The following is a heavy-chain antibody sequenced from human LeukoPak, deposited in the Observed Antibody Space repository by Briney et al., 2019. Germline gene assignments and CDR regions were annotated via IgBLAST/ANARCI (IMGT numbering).Heavy chain of an antibody. J-gene: IGHJ6*03. CDR3: ANLGYDFWSGYYTRYYYYMDV. CDR2: ISGDGGST. CDR1: GFTFDDYA. V-gene: IGHV3-43*02. Sequence: GGSLRLSCAASGFTFDDYAMHWVRQAPGKGLEWVSLISGDGGSTYYADSVKGRFTIFRDNSKNSLYLQMNSLRTEDPALYYCANLGYDFWSGYYTRYYYYMDVWGKGTTVTVSS. D-gene: IGHD3-3*01.